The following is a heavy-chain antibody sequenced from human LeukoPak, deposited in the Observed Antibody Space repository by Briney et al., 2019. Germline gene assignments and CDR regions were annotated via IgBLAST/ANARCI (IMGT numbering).Heavy chain of an antibody. V-gene: IGHV1-46*01. CDR2: INPSGGST. J-gene: IGHJ4*02. D-gene: IGHD6-19*01. CDR3: ARVSFRRQGIGYSSGSAYSGHFDY. CDR1: GYTFTSYY. Sequence: GASVKVSCKASGYTFTSYYMHWVRQAPGQGLEWMGIINPSGGSTSYAQKFQGRVTMTRDTSTSTVYMELSSLRSEDTAVYYCARVSFRRQGIGYSSGSAYSGHFDYWGQGTLVTVSS.